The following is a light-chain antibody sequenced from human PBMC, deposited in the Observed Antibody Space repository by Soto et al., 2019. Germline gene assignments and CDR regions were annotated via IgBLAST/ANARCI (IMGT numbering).Light chain of an antibody. CDR3: SSSISNSIVV. J-gene: IGLJ2*01. V-gene: IGLV2-14*01. Sequence: QSALTQPASVSGSPGQSITISCTGTSSDVGDYNYVSWYQQHPGKAPKLMIYEVSHRLSGVSNRFSGSKSGYTASLTISGLQDEDEADYYCSSSISNSIVVFGGGTQLTVL. CDR2: EVS. CDR1: SSDVGDYNY.